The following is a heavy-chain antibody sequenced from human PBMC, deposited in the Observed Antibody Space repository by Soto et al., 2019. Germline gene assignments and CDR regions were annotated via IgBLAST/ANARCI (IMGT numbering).Heavy chain of an antibody. CDR2: ISYDGSNK. CDR3: ARDPSDSSGYPFDY. Sequence: LRLSCAASGYTFSSYAMHWVRQAPGKGLEWVAVISYDGSNKYYADSVKGRFTISRDNSKNTLYLQKNSLRAEDTAVYYCARDPSDSSGYPFDYWGQGTLVTVSS. J-gene: IGHJ4*02. V-gene: IGHV3-30-3*01. D-gene: IGHD3-22*01. CDR1: GYTFSSYA.